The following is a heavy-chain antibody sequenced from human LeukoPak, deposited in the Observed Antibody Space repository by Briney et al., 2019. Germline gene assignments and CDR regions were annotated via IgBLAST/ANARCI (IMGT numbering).Heavy chain of an antibody. J-gene: IGHJ6*02. V-gene: IGHV3-48*03. CDR3: ASTADTAMAAPHYYYGMDV. Sequence: GGSLRLSCAASGFTFSSYEMNWVRQAPGKGLEWVSYISSSGSTIYYADSVKGRFTISRDNAKNSLYLQMNSLRAEDTAVYYCASTADTAMAAPHYYYGMDVWGQGTTVTVSS. CDR2: ISSSGSTI. D-gene: IGHD5-18*01. CDR1: GFTFSSYE.